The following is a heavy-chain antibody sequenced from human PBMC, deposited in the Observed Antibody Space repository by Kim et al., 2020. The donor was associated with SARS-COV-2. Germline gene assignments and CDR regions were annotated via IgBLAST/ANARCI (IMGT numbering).Heavy chain of an antibody. J-gene: IGHJ6*01. CDR3: ARPTPRALSHSSSWELYYYYGMDV. V-gene: IGHV1-69*13. D-gene: IGHD6-13*01. CDR1: GGTFSSYA. Sequence: SVKVSCKASGGTFSSYAISWVRQAPGQGLEWMGGIIPIFGTANYAQKFQGRVTITADESTSTAYMELSSLRSEDTAVYYCARPTPRALSHSSSWELYYYYGMDVWGQGTTVTVSS. CDR2: IIPIFGTA.